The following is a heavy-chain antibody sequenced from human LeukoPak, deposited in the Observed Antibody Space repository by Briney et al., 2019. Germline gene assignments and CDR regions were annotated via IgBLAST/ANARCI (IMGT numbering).Heavy chain of an antibody. V-gene: IGHV4-30-2*03. Sequence: SQTLSLTCTVSGGSISSGGYSWSWIRQPPGKGLEWIGSIYYSGSTYYNPSLKSRVTISVDTPKNQFSLKLSSVTAADTAVYYCARGLRWGIAAPNFDYWGQGTLVTVSS. CDR3: ARGLRWGIAAPNFDY. D-gene: IGHD6-13*01. CDR2: IYYSGST. CDR1: GGSISSGGYS. J-gene: IGHJ4*02.